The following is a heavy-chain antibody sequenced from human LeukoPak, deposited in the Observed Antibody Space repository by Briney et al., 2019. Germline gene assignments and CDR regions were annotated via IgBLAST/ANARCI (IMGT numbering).Heavy chain of an antibody. CDR1: GYSFTGYH. CDR3: AREFSSKLEWLAYVTGGDAFDV. CDR2: VNPKTGGT. D-gene: IGHD3-3*01. J-gene: IGHJ3*01. V-gene: IGHV1-2*02. Sequence: GASVKVSCKAFGYSFTGYHLHWVRQAPRQGLEWMGWVNPKTGGTNYARKFQGRVTMTRATSLNTVNMELSRLTSDDTAVYYCAREFSSKLEWLAYVTGGDAFDVWGQGTMVTVS.